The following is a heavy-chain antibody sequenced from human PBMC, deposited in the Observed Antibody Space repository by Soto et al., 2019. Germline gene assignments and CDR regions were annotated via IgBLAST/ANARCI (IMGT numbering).Heavy chain of an antibody. Sequence: QVQLQEAGPGLVKPSETLSLTCTVSGGSITGYHWSWIRQPPGKGLEWIGYTHGSGITNYNPSLQSRVTISVDTSKNHFSLKLSSVTASDTAVYYCASYIEGGGGLGYWGQGHLLTVSS. J-gene: IGHJ4*02. CDR3: ASYIEGGGGLGY. V-gene: IGHV4-59*01. D-gene: IGHD1-26*01. CDR2: THGSGIT. CDR1: GGSITGYH.